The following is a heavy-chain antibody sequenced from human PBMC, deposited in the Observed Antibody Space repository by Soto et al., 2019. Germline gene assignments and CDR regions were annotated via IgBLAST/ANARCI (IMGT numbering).Heavy chain of an antibody. Sequence: NPSETLSLTCTVSGGSISSYYWSWIRQPPGKGLEWIGYIYYSGSTNYSPSLKSRVTISVDTSKNQFSLKLSSVTAADTAVYYCRLYSYGLEVDAFDIWGQGTMVTVSS. J-gene: IGHJ3*02. D-gene: IGHD5-18*01. CDR3: RLYSYGLEVDAFDI. CDR2: IYYSGST. CDR1: GGSISSYY. V-gene: IGHV4-59*08.